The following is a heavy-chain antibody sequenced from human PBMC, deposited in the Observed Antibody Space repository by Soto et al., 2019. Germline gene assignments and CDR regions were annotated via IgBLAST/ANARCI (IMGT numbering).Heavy chain of an antibody. D-gene: IGHD1-26*01. Sequence: HPGGSLRLSCAASGFTFDSYAMTWVRQAPGKGLEWVSTISGSGVNTYYADSVEGRFTVSRDNPKTTVYLQMNSLRAEDTAVYYCAKDLNGYSGSYSFPFLDSWGQGALVTVSS. CDR1: GFTFDSYA. J-gene: IGHJ4*02. CDR3: AKDLNGYSGSYSFPFLDS. CDR2: ISGSGVNT. V-gene: IGHV3-23*01.